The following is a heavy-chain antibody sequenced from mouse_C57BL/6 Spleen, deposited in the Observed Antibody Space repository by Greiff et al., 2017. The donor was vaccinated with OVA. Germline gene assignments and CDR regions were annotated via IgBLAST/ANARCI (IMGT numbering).Heavy chain of an antibody. CDR1: GYTFPDYE. CDR2: IDPATGGT. V-gene: IGHV1-15*01. CDR3: TRWMVTTWSYAMDY. Sequence: QVQLQQSGAELVRPGASVTLSCKASGYTFPDYEMHWVKQTPVHGLEWIGAIDPATGGTDSNQKFTGTAILTADKSSSTAYLELRSLTSDDSAVYYSTRWMVTTWSYAMDYWGQGTSVTVSS. D-gene: IGHD2-2*01. J-gene: IGHJ4*01.